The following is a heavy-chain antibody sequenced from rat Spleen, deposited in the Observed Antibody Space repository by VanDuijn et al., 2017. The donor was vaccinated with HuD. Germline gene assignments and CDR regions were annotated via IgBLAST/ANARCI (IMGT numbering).Heavy chain of an antibody. V-gene: IGHV5-29*01. CDR1: GFTFSNYG. CDR3: AKDRVRGTSPYYFDY. CDR2: IIYDGSAT. D-gene: IGHD4-3*01. J-gene: IGHJ2*01. Sequence: EVQLVESGGGLVQPGRSLKLSCAASGFTFSNYGMAWVRQAPKKGLEWVATIIYDGSATYYRDSVKGRFTLSRDNAKSTLFLQMGSLRSEDTSTYYCAKDRVRGTSPYYFDYWGQGVMVTVSS.